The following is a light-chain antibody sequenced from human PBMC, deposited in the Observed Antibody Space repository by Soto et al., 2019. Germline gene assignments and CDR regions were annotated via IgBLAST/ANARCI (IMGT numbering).Light chain of an antibody. CDR1: QSVLYSSNNKNY. Sequence: DIVMTQSPDSLAVSLGERATINCKSSQSVLYSSNNKNYLAWYQQKPGQPPKLLIYWASTRESGVPDRFSGSGSGTDFTLTISSLQAEDVAVYYCQQRSNFTFGPGTKVDIK. CDR2: WAS. J-gene: IGKJ3*01. CDR3: QQRSNFT. V-gene: IGKV4-1*01.